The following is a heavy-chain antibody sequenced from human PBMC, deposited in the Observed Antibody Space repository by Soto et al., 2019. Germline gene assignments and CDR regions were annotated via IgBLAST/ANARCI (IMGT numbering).Heavy chain of an antibody. CDR1: GGSISSYY. CDR2: IYYSGSA. V-gene: IGHV4-59*01. D-gene: IGHD3-16*02. Sequence: QVQLQESGPGLVKPSETLSLTCSVSGGSISSYYWSWIRQPPGKGLEWIGYIYYSGSANYNPSLKSRVTISVDTSKNQFSLKLSSVSAADTAEYYCAREGVEPRLAELSLYRALDYWGQGTLVTVSS. CDR3: AREGVEPRLAELSLYRALDY. J-gene: IGHJ4*01.